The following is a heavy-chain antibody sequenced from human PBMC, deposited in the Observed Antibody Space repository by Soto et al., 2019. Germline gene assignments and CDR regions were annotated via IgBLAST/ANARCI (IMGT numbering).Heavy chain of an antibody. J-gene: IGHJ4*02. Sequence: EVQLVESGGGLVQPGASLRLSCTASGITFNSYSMNWVRQAPGKGLEWLSYISSSKTTYADSVKGRFTISRDNAKNSVYLQMNSLRDEDTAVYYCVGDQDVHTPMVHGNYWGRGTRVTVSS. V-gene: IGHV3-48*02. D-gene: IGHD5-18*01. CDR1: GITFNSYS. CDR2: ISSSKTT. CDR3: VGDQDVHTPMVHGNY.